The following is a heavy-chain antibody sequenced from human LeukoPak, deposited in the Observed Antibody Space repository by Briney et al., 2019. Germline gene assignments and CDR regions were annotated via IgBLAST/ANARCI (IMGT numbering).Heavy chain of an antibody. D-gene: IGHD2/OR15-2a*01. V-gene: IGHV3-64*01. CDR3: ARGSSVAFYPFDY. Sequence: GGSLRLSCAASGFTFSSYAIHWGRQAPGKGLEYVSAISSNGGSTYYANSVKGRFTISRDNSRNTVYLQMGSLRAEDVGVYYCARGSSVAFYPFDYWGQGTLVTVSS. J-gene: IGHJ4*02. CDR2: ISSNGGST. CDR1: GFTFSSYA.